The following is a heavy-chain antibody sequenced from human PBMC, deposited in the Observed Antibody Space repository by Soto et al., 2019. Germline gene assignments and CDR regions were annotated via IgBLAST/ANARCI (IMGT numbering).Heavy chain of an antibody. J-gene: IGHJ4*02. CDR2: VFYTGFT. CDR3: ASSQKGYNWNYFDH. Sequence: QLQLQESGPGLVKPSETLSLTCAVSGGSISGSYYYWGWLRQSPGRGPEWIGSVFYTGFTSYNPSLESRVSVSVDTAKNQCSLKVSAVTASHTAVYYCASSQKGYNWNYFDHWSQGALVTVAS. V-gene: IGHV4-39*01. D-gene: IGHD1-20*01. CDR1: GGSISGSYYY.